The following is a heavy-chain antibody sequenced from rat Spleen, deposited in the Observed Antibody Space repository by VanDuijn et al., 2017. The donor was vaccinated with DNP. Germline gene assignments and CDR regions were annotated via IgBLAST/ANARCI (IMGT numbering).Heavy chain of an antibody. D-gene: IGHD1-6*01. CDR3: ARGDILRSFDY. V-gene: IGHV3-1*01. CDR1: GFSITSNY. J-gene: IGHJ2*01. Sequence: EVQLQESGPGLVKPSQSLSLTCSVTGFSITSNYWAWIRKLPGNKMEWIGYINYSGSTGYNPSLKGRISITSDTSKNQFFLQVNSVTTEDTATYYCARGDILRSFDYWGQGVMVTVSS. CDR2: INYSGST.